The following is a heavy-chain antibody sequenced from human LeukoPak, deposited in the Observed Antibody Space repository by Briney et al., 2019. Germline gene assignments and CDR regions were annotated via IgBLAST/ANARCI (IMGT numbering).Heavy chain of an antibody. Sequence: KPSETLSLTCTVSGGSISTYYWSWIRQPPGKGLEWIGYIYYSGTTNYNPSLKSRVTISVETSKNQFSLKLSSVTAADTAVYYCARLRYSSGQDYWGQGTLVTVSS. D-gene: IGHD6-19*01. CDR3: ARLRYSSGQDY. CDR1: GGSISTYY. V-gene: IGHV4-59*01. CDR2: IYYSGTT. J-gene: IGHJ4*02.